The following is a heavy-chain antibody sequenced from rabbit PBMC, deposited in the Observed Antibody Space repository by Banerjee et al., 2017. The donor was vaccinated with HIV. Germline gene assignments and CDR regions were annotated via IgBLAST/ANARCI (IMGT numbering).Heavy chain of an antibody. CDR3: ARDTRAYGTYDYDL. V-gene: IGHV1S7*01. D-gene: IGHD5-1*01. CDR2: IDPIFGST. Sequence: QLKESGGGLVQPGGSLKLSCKASGFSLSSNDMSWVRQAPGKGLEWIGYIDPIFGSTYYASWVNGRFSISRENTQNTVYLQLNSLTAADTATYFCARDTRAYGTYDYDLWGQGTLVTVS. CDR1: GFSLSSND. J-gene: IGHJ3*01.